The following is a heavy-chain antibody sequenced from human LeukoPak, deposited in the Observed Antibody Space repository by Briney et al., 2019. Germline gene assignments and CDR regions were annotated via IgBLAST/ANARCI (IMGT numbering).Heavy chain of an antibody. D-gene: IGHD4-17*01. Sequence: GESLKISCKGSGYHFTSYWVGWVRQMPGKGLEWMGIIYPGDSDTRYSPSFQGQVTISAYKSISTAYLQWSSLKASDTAMYYCARQGHDYGDYPYFDYWGQGTLVTVSS. V-gene: IGHV5-51*01. CDR1: GYHFTSYW. J-gene: IGHJ4*02. CDR2: IYPGDSDT. CDR3: ARQGHDYGDYPYFDY.